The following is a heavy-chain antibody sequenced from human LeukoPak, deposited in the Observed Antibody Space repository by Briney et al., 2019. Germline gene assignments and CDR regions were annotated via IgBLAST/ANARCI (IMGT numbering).Heavy chain of an antibody. CDR2: IYYSGST. D-gene: IGHD3-10*01. CDR1: GGSISSSSYY. CDR3: ARLDYGSGFYYFDY. V-gene: IGHV4-39*07. Sequence: SETLSLTCTVSGGSISSSSYYWGWIRQPPGKGLEWIGSIYYSGSTYYNPSLKSRVTISVDTSKNQFSLKLSSVTAADTAVYYCARLDYGSGFYYFDYWGQGTLVTVSS. J-gene: IGHJ4*02.